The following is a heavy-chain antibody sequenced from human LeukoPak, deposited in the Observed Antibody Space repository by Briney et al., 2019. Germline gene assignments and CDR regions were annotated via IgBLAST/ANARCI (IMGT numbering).Heavy chain of an antibody. J-gene: IGHJ4*02. V-gene: IGHV3-21*01. CDR2: ISSSSYI. CDR1: GFTFSSYS. Sequence: GGSLRLSCAGSGFTFSSYSMNWVRQAPGKGLEWVSSISSSSYIYYADSVKGRFTISRDNSKNTLYLQMNSLRAGDTAVYFCAKDLYHYYDSSGLQNYFDYWGQGTLVTVSS. CDR3: AKDLYHYYDSSGLQNYFDY. D-gene: IGHD3-22*01.